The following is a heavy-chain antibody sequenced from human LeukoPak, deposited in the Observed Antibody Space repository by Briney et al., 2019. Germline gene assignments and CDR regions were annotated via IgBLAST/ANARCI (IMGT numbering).Heavy chain of an antibody. Sequence: PGGSLRLSCAASGFTFNSYAMHWVRQAPGKGLEWVALISYDGSNKYYPDSVKGRFTISRDNAKNSLYLQMNSLRAEDTAVYYCAREGLDYCSGGSCQYYYYYYGMDVWGQGTTATVSS. CDR1: GFTFNSYA. CDR2: ISYDGSNK. J-gene: IGHJ6*02. CDR3: AREGLDYCSGGSCQYYYYYYGMDV. V-gene: IGHV3-30*04. D-gene: IGHD2-15*01.